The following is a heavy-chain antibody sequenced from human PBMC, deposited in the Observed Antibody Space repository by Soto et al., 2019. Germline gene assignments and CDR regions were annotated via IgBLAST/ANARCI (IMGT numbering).Heavy chain of an antibody. CDR3: ASQGIAAAGSENWFDP. CDR2: IYYSGST. D-gene: IGHD6-13*01. Sequence: PSETLSLTCTVSGGSISSYYWSWIRQPPGKGPEWIGYIYYSGSTNYNPSLKSRVTISVDTSKNQFSLKLSSVTAADTAVYYCASQGIAAAGSENWFDPWGQGTLVTVSS. V-gene: IGHV4-59*01. CDR1: GGSISSYY. J-gene: IGHJ5*02.